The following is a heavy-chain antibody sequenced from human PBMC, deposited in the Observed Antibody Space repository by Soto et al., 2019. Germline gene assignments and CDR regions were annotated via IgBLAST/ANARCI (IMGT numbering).Heavy chain of an antibody. Sequence: SGPTLVNPTQTLTLTCTFSGFSLSTSVIFVTWIRPPPGKALEWLALIDWEDDKYYNTSLKTRLTISKDTSKNQVVLTMTNMDPVDTATYYCARAYYYDSSGPTFDYWGPGTLVTVSS. J-gene: IGHJ4*02. CDR1: GFSLSTSVIF. V-gene: IGHV2-70*01. CDR2: IDWEDDK. CDR3: ARAYYYDSSGPTFDY. D-gene: IGHD3-22*01.